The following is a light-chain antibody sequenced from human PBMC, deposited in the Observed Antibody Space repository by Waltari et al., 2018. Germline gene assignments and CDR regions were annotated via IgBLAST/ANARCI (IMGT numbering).Light chain of an antibody. V-gene: IGKV3-20*01. CDR2: GAS. CDR3: QHYLRLPVT. Sequence: EIVLTQSPGTLSLSVGERATVSCRASESVSRALAWYQQKPGQAPRLLIYGASTRATGIPDRFSGSGSGTDFSLTISRLEPDDFAVYYCQHYLRLPVTFGQGTTVDI. CDR1: ESVSRA. J-gene: IGKJ1*01.